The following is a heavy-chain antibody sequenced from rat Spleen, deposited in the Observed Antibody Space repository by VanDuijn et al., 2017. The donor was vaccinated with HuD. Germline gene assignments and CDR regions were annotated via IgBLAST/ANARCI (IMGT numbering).Heavy chain of an antibody. Sequence: EVQLVESGGRLVQPGNSLKLSCAASGFTFGDHAMAWVRQFPKKGLEWVAIIIYDGSGTYYRDSVKGRFTISRDNAKNTLSLQMDSLRTEDTATYYCATPTPGIPFAYWGQGTLVTVSS. J-gene: IGHJ3*01. CDR2: IIYDGSGT. V-gene: IGHV5S10*01. CDR3: ATPTPGIPFAY. D-gene: IGHD1-4*01. CDR1: GFTFGDHA.